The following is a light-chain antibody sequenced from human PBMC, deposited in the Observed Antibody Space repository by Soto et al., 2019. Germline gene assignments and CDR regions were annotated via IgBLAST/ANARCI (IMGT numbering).Light chain of an antibody. CDR2: AAS. CDR3: QQSYSTTWT. CDR1: QGISTY. J-gene: IGKJ1*01. Sequence: DIQMTQSPSSLSASVGDRVTITCRASQGISTYLNWYLQKPGKAPKLLIYAASSLQSGVPSRFSGSGSETDFTLTSSSLQPEDFATYSCQQSYSTTWTFGQGTKVDIK. V-gene: IGKV1-39*01.